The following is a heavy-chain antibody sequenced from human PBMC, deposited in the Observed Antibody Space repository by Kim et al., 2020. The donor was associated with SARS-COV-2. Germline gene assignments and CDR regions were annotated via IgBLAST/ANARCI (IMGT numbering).Heavy chain of an antibody. J-gene: IGHJ4*02. D-gene: IGHD3-10*01. CDR1: GFTFSSYA. CDR3: ARDHGLWFGELLEGFDY. Sequence: LSLTCAASGFTFSSYAMHWVRQAPGKGLEWVAVISYDGSNKYYADSVKGRFTISRDNSKNTLYLQMNSLRAEDTAVYYCARDHGLWFGELLEGFDYWGQGTLVTVSS. V-gene: IGHV3-30-3*01. CDR2: ISYDGSNK.